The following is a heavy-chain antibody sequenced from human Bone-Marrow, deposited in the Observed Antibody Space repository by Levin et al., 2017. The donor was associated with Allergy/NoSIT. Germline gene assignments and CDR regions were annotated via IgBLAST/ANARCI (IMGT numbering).Heavy chain of an antibody. Sequence: KSSETLSLTCTVSGGSIMRTNYYWGWIRQPPGTGLEWIASIYYGGTTNYNPSLKSRLTISVDTSKNHFSLRLKSVTAADTATYYCARVGVPATLRGYENHYYYYMDLWGKGTTVTV. CDR1: GGSIMRTNYY. CDR3: ARVGVPATLRGYENHYYYYMDL. V-gene: IGHV4-39*02. D-gene: IGHD3-16*01. J-gene: IGHJ6*03. CDR2: IYYGGTT.